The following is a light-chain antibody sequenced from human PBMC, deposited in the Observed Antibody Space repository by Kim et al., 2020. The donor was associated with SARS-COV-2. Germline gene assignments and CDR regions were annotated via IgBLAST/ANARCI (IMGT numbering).Light chain of an antibody. V-gene: IGLV1-44*01. Sequence: GQWVNIACSGSSSNVGSNTVHSYQLYPEAAAKPLIYNDDRRPSGVPDRFSGSKSCTSASLPLSGLLSDDEADYYCATSDDSQEAWVFGGGTQLTVL. CDR1: SSNVGSNT. CDR3: ATSDDSQEAWV. J-gene: IGLJ3*02. CDR2: NDD.